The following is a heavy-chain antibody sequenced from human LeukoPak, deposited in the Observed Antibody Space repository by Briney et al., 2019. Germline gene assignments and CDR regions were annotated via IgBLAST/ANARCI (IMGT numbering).Heavy chain of an antibody. V-gene: IGHV1-2*02. D-gene: IGHD3-10*01. Sequence: ASVKVSCKASGYIFTDYFFHWVRQAPGQGLEWMGWIKPSSGGTNSAQNFQGRVAMTRDTSINTAYMELSGLRSDDTAVYYCARDGSGTYYGDYWGQGTLVTVSS. J-gene: IGHJ4*02. CDR1: GYIFTDYF. CDR3: ARDGSGTYYGDY. CDR2: IKPSSGGT.